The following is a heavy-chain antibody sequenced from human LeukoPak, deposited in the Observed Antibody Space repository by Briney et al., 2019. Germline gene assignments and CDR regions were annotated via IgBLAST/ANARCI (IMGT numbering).Heavy chain of an antibody. CDR1: GGSISSYY. CDR3: ARMAYGDYVLDY. Sequence: SETLSLTCTVSGGSISSYYWSWIRQPPGKGLEWIGYIYYTGSTNYNPSLKSRVTISVDTSKNQFSLRVSSVTAADTAVYYCARMAYGDYVLDYWGQGTLATVSS. J-gene: IGHJ4*02. CDR2: IYYTGST. V-gene: IGHV4-59*12. D-gene: IGHD4-17*01.